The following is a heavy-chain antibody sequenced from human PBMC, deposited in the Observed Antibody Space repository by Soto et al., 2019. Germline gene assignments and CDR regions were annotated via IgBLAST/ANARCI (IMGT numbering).Heavy chain of an antibody. Sequence: GGSLRLSCAASGFTFSSYAMSWVRQAPGKGLEWVSAISGSGGSTYYADSVRGRFTISRDNSKNTLYLQMNSLRAEDTAVYYCAKDRKIFGVAPYYFDYWGQGTLVTVSS. V-gene: IGHV3-23*01. CDR2: ISGSGGST. D-gene: IGHD3-3*01. CDR1: GFTFSSYA. J-gene: IGHJ4*02. CDR3: AKDRKIFGVAPYYFDY.